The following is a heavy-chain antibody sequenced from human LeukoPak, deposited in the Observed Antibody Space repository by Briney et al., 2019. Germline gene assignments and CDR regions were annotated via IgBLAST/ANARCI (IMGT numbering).Heavy chain of an antibody. CDR1: GDSVSSNSAA. CDR3: ARDHSSSTFDY. CDR2: TYYRSKWYN. Sequence: SQTLSLTCAISGDSVSSNSAAWSWIRQSPSRGLEWLGRTYYRSKWYNDNAVSVKSRVTIIPDTSKNQFSLHLNSVTPDDTAVYYCARDHSSSTFDYWGQGTLVTVSS. V-gene: IGHV6-1*01. D-gene: IGHD6-13*01. J-gene: IGHJ4*02.